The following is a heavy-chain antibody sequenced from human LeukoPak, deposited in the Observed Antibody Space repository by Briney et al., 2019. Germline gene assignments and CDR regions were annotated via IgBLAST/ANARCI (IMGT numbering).Heavy chain of an antibody. CDR1: GGTFISYA. CDR3: ASNPDHSGYSGRENYYGMDV. J-gene: IGHJ6*02. CDR2: IIPILGIA. Sequence: SVTVSLKSTGGTFISYAISWVRQSPGQRLEWMGRIIPILGIANNAQKSQGRVTITADKSTSTAYMELSSLRSEDTVVYYCASNPDHSGYSGRENYYGMDVWGQGTTVTVSS. V-gene: IGHV1-69*04. D-gene: IGHD5-12*01.